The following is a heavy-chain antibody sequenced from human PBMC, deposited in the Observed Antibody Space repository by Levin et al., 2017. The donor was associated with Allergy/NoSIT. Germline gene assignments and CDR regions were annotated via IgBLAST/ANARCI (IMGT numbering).Heavy chain of an antibody. CDR2: IIPIFGTA. CDR1: GGTFSSYA. V-gene: IGHV1-69*01. D-gene: IGHD3-22*01. Sequence: GGSLRLSCKASGGTFSSYAISWVRQAPGQGLEWMGGIIPIFGTANYAQKFQGRVTITADESTSTAYMELSSLRSEDTAVYYCARGGGSGYYYLNWFDPWGQGTLVTVSS. CDR3: ARGGGSGYYYLNWFDP. J-gene: IGHJ5*02.